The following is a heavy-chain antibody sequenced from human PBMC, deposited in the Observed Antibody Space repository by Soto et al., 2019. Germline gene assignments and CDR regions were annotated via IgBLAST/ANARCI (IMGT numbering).Heavy chain of an antibody. CDR3: AKDRGWLAERYYYGMDF. J-gene: IGHJ6*02. D-gene: IGHD6-19*01. CDR2: ISGSGGST. CDR1: GFTFSSYA. V-gene: IGHV3-23*01. Sequence: GSLRLSCAASGFTFSSYAMSWVRQAPGKGLEWVSAISGSGGSTYYADSVKGRFTISRDNSKNTLYLQMNSLRAEDTAVYYCAKDRGWLAERYYYGMDFRAQRTTVTVSS.